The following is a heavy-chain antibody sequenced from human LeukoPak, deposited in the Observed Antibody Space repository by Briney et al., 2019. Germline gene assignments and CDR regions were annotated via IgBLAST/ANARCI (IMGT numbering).Heavy chain of an antibody. CDR3: ANGGFGPAMVRAYYMDV. CDR2: ISGSGGSI. D-gene: IGHD3-10*01. J-gene: IGHJ6*03. V-gene: IGHV3-23*01. CDR1: GFTFSSYA. Sequence: PGGSLRLSCEVSGFTFSSYAMSWVRQAPGKGLEWVSAISGSGGSIYYADSVKGRFTISRDNSKNTLYLQMNSLRAEDTAVYYCANGGFGPAMVRAYYMDVWGKGTTVTVSS.